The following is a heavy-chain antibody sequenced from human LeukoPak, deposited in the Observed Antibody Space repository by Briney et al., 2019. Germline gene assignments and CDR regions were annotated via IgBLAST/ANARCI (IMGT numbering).Heavy chain of an antibody. CDR2: INHSGST. CDR3: ARGRGRKGIFGVVLAPYYYMDV. CDR1: GGSFSGYY. J-gene: IGHJ6*03. D-gene: IGHD3-3*01. V-gene: IGHV4-34*01. Sequence: PSETLSLTCAVYGGSFSGYYWSWIRQPPGKGLEWIGEINHSGSTNYNPSLKSRVTISVDTSKNQFSLKLSSVTAADTAVYYCARGRGRKGIFGVVLAPYYYMDVWGKGTTVTVSS.